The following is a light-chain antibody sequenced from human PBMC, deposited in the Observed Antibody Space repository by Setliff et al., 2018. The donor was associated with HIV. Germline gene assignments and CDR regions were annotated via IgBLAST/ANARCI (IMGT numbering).Light chain of an antibody. CDR3: SSYTSTGTYV. J-gene: IGLJ1*01. CDR1: NSDIGSYNF. V-gene: IGLV2-14*01. Sequence: QSALTQPASVSGSPGQSITISCTGSNSDIGSYNFVSWYQHHPGKAPKLMIYEVSNRPSGVSDRFSGSKSVNTASLTISGLLAEDEADYYCSSYTSTGTYVFGTGTKV. CDR2: EVS.